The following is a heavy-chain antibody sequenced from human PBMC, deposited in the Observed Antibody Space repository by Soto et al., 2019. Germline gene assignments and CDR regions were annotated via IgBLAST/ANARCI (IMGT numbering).Heavy chain of an antibody. CDR1: GFTLRNHG. CDR3: AKLCRSLGFGSMRYFDSSDSEWYLDL. D-gene: IGHD3-22*01. Sequence: QVQLVESGGGVVQPGRSLRLSCAVSGFTLRNHGMHWVRQSPGKGLEWVAVVSFDGRDEYYANSLKGRFTVSRDNSRNTVYLQMNSLKDEGTAVYYCAKLCRSLGFGSMRYFDSSDSEWYLDLLGRGTLVTVSS. V-gene: IGHV3-30*18. CDR2: VSFDGRDE. J-gene: IGHJ2*01.